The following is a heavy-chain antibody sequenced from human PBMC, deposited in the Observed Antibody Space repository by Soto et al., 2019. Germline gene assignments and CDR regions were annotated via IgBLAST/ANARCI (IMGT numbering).Heavy chain of an antibody. CDR3: ARHLDEYSSASGFDY. D-gene: IGHD6-6*01. CDR2: IYPGDSNI. J-gene: IGHJ4*02. CDR1: GYSFSSHW. V-gene: IGHV5-51*01. Sequence: PGESLKTSFKGSGYSFSSHWIGLVRQMPGKDLEWMGIIYPGDSNIRYSPSCEGQIDMSADRSINTAYLRLSSLKASDTATYYCARHLDEYSSASGFDYWGQGTLVTVSS.